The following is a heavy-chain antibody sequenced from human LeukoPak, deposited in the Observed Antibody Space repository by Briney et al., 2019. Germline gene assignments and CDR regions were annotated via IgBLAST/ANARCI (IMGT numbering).Heavy chain of an antibody. CDR2: ISFDGRNK. J-gene: IGHJ6*03. CDR3: ARTRLGVGYYYMDV. CDR1: GFTFSNYG. V-gene: IGHV3-30*03. D-gene: IGHD3-10*01. Sequence: PGGSLRLSCAASGFTFSNYGMHWVRQAPGKGLEWVAVISFDGRNKYYADSVKGRFTISRDNSKNTLYLQMNSLRAEDTAVYYCARTRLGVGYYYMDVWGKGTTVTISS.